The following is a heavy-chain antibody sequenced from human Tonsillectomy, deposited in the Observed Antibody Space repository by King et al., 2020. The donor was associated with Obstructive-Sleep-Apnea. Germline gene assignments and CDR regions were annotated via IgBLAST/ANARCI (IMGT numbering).Heavy chain of an antibody. CDR3: ARGEDYYDSSGYHR. D-gene: IGHD3-22*01. CDR2: INHSVST. CDR1: GGSFSGYY. V-gene: IGHV4-34*01. J-gene: IGHJ5*02. Sequence: QVQLQQWGAGLLKPSETLSLTCAVYGGSFSGYYWSWIRQPPGKGLEWIGEINHSVSTNYNPSLKSRVTISVYTSRNQFSLKLSSVTAADTAVYYCARGEDYYDSSGYHRWGQGTLVTVSS.